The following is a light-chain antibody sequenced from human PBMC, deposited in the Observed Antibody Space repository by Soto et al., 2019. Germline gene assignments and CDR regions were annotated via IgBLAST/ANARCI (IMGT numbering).Light chain of an antibody. CDR1: SSDVGGYNF. J-gene: IGLJ1*01. V-gene: IGLV2-14*01. Sequence: QSALTQPASVSGSPGQSITISCTGTSSDVGGYNFVSWYQQHPGKATKLMIYDVNTRPSGVSNRFSGSKSGNTASLTISGLQAKVEADYYCSSYTSSSTLVFGTGTQLTVL. CDR3: SSYTSSSTLV. CDR2: DVN.